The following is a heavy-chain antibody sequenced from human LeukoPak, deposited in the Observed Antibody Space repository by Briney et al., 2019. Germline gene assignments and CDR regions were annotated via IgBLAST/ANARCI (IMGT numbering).Heavy chain of an antibody. J-gene: IGHJ4*02. CDR2: ISDSGSSI. Sequence: PGGSLRLSCAASGFTFSSYWMSWVRQAPGKGLEWVSYISDSGSSIYYADSVKGRFTISRDNAKNSLFLQMNSLTAGDTAVYYCARDPPGYSGYENRFDYWGQGTLVTVSS. D-gene: IGHD5-12*01. V-gene: IGHV3-48*04. CDR1: GFTFSSYW. CDR3: ARDPPGYSGYENRFDY.